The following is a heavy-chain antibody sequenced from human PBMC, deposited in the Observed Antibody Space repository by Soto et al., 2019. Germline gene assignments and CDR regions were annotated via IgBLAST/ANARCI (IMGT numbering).Heavy chain of an antibody. D-gene: IGHD2-15*01. CDR1: GFIVSSKY. CDR3: TRDDVYWISGGCYGVPMDV. Sequence: EVQLVESGGGLVQPGGSLRLSCAASGFIVSSKYMSWVRQAPGKGLEWVSLIQRGGSTYYAGSVKGRYTISRDNSENTLFLQMNGLRVEGTAMYYCTRDDVYWISGGCYGVPMDVWGKGTTVTFSA. CDR2: IQRGGST. J-gene: IGHJ6*04. V-gene: IGHV3-66*01.